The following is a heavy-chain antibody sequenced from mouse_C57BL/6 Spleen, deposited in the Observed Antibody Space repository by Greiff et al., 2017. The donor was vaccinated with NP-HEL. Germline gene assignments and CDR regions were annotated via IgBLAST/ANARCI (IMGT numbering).Heavy chain of an antibody. J-gene: IGHJ3*01. CDR2: IYPGDGDT. CDR3: ALYYDYDNDWFAY. D-gene: IGHD2-4*01. Sequence: VQLQQSGAELVKPGASVKISCKASGYAFSSYWMNWVKQRPGKGLEWIGQIYPGDGDTNYNGKFKGKATLTADKSSSTAYMQLSSLTSEDSAVYFCALYYDYDNDWFAYWGQGTLVTVSA. CDR1: GYAFSSYW. V-gene: IGHV1-80*01.